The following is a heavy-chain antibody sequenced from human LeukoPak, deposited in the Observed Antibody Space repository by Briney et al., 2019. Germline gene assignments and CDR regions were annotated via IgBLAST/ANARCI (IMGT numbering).Heavy chain of an antibody. CDR1: GFTFSSYG. V-gene: IGHV1-18*01. CDR2: ISAYNGNT. CDR3: ARVGPKGGWFDP. J-gene: IGHJ5*02. Sequence: GGSLRLSCAASGFTFSSYGISWVRQAPGQGLEWMGWISAYNGNTNYAQKLQGRVTMTTDTSTSTAYMELRSLRSDDTAVYYCARVGPKGGWFDPWGQGTLVTVSS. D-gene: IGHD2-15*01.